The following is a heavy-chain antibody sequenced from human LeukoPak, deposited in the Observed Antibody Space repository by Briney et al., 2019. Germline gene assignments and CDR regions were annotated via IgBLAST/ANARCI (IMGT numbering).Heavy chain of an antibody. Sequence: GASVKVSCKASGGTFSSYAISWVRQAPGQGLEGLGGIIPIFGTANYAQKFQGRVTITADESTSTAYMELSSLRSEDTAVYYCARVPSAAGYYFDYWGQGTLVTVSS. CDR2: IIPIFGTA. CDR1: GGTFSSYA. J-gene: IGHJ4*02. V-gene: IGHV1-69*13. D-gene: IGHD6-13*01. CDR3: ARVPSAAGYYFDY.